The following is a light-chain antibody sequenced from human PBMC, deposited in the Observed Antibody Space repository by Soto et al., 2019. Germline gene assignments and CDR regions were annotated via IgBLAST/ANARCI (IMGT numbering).Light chain of an antibody. CDR2: GAS. CDR1: QSVSSSY. J-gene: IGKJ1*01. CDR3: QQYDRSPRT. Sequence: IVLTQSPGTLSLSPGERATLSCRASQSVSSSYLAWYQQKPGQAPRLLIYGASSRATGIPDRFSGSGSGTDFTLTISRLEPQDSAVYFCQQYDRSPRTFGQGAKVDIK. V-gene: IGKV3-20*01.